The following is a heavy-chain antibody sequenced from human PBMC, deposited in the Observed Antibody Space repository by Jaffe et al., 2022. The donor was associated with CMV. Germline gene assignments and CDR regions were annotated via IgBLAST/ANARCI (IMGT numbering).Heavy chain of an antibody. J-gene: IGHJ4*02. D-gene: IGHD3-10*01. CDR2: IYYSGST. CDR3: ARDDYYGSGYDY. CDR1: GGSISSYY. V-gene: IGHV4-59*01. Sequence: QVQLQESGPGLVKPSETLSLTCTVSGGSISSYYWSWIRQPPGKGLEWIGYIYYSGSTNYNPSLKSRVTISVDTSKNQFSLKLSSVTAADTAVYYCARDDYYGSGYDYWGQGTLVTVSS.